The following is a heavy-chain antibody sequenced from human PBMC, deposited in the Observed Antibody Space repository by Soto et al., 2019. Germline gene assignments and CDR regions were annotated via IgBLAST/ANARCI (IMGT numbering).Heavy chain of an antibody. CDR2: IKRKIDGEAT. CDR3: TTGSVEGV. CDR1: GFSFSNAW. D-gene: IGHD2-15*01. J-gene: IGHJ6*02. Sequence: EVQLVESGGGLVKPGGSLRLSCAASGFSFSNAWMNWVRQAPGKGLEWVGRIKRKIDGEATDYAGPVKGRFTVFRDDSKSALYLQMTSLKGDDTAVYYCTTGSVEGVWGHGTTVTVS. V-gene: IGHV3-15*07.